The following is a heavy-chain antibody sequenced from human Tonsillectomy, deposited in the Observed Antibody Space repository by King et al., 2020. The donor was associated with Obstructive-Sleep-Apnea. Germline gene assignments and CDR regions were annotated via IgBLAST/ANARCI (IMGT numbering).Heavy chain of an antibody. Sequence: VQLVESGADVKKPGASVKVSCKASGYTFTAYFLHCVRQAPGQGLEWMGWINPNSGDTHFAQKFQGRVTMTRDTSISTAYMELSRLRSDDTAVYYCASLIVGTSANDYWGQGTLVTVSS. J-gene: IGHJ4*02. CDR3: ASLIVGTSANDY. D-gene: IGHD1-26*01. V-gene: IGHV1-2*02. CDR2: INPNSGDT. CDR1: GYTFTAYF.